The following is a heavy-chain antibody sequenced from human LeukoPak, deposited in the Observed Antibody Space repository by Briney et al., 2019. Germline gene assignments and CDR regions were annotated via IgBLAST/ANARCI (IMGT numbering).Heavy chain of an antibody. J-gene: IGHJ4*02. CDR3: ARGRRTGEARGYFDY. CDR1: GDSISSDYY. D-gene: IGHD1-1*01. V-gene: IGHV4-38-2*02. CDR2: IYHSGST. Sequence: PSETLSLTCTVSGDSISSDYYWGWIRLPPGKGLEWIGSIYHSGSTYYSPSLKSRVTISVDTSKNQFSLKLTSVDAADTAVYYCARGRRTGEARGYFDYWGQGTLVTVSS.